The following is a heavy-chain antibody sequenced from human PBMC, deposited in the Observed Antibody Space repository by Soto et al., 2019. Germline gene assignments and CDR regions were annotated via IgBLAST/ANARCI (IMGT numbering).Heavy chain of an antibody. D-gene: IGHD6-13*01. CDR1: GYTITSYG. V-gene: IGHV1-18*01. Sequence: QVQLVQSGAEVKKHGASVKVSCKASGYTITSYGSRWVRQAPEQGLEWMGWISAYNGNTNYAQKHQGRVTMTPDTSTNTAYMELRNLRSDDTAVYYCARVIAAAADLDYWGQGTLVTVSS. J-gene: IGHJ4*02. CDR2: ISAYNGNT. CDR3: ARVIAAAADLDY.